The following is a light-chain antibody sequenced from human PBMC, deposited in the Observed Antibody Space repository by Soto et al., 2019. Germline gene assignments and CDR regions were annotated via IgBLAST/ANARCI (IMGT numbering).Light chain of an antibody. V-gene: IGKV3-15*01. CDR3: QRYNRWPLS. CDR2: DAS. J-gene: IGKJ4*01. Sequence: EIVMTQSPATLSVSPGERATLSCRASQGIGSTLAWYQQKPGQTPKLLIYDASTRATGVPARFSGGGSGTEFTLTINSLQSEDFAAYYCQRYNRWPLSFGGGTKVDIK. CDR1: QGIGST.